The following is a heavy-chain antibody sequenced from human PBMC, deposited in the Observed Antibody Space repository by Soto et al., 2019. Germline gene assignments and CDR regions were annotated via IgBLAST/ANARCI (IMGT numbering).Heavy chain of an antibody. CDR2: IYWNDDK. CDR3: AHSLTDYDFWSGYPRGIHYGMDV. Sequence: SGPTLVNPTQTLTLTCTFSGFSLSTSGVGVGWIRQPPGKALEWLALIYWNDDKRYSPSLKSRLTITKDTSKNQVVLTMTNMDPVDTATYYCAHSLTDYDFWSGYPRGIHYGMDVWGQGTTVTVSS. CDR1: GFSLSTSGVG. V-gene: IGHV2-5*01. D-gene: IGHD3-3*01. J-gene: IGHJ6*02.